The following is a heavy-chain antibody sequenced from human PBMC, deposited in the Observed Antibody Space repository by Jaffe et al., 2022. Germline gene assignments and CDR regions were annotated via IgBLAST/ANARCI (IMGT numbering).Heavy chain of an antibody. D-gene: IGHD6-19*01. CDR3: ARDGMGRKELKQWLTRGLHYYMDV. Sequence: QVQLQESGPGLVKPSGTLSLTCAVSGGSISSSNWWSWVRQPPGKGLEWIGEIYHSGSTNYNPSLKSRVTISVDKSKNQFSLKLSSVTAADTAVYYCARDGMGRKELKQWLTRGLHYYMDVWGKGTTVTVSS. J-gene: IGHJ6*03. CDR1: GGSISSSNW. V-gene: IGHV4-4*02. CDR2: IYHSGST.